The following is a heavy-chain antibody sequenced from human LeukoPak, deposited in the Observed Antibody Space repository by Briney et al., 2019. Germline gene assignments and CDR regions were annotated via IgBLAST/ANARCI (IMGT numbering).Heavy chain of an antibody. Sequence: GGSLRLSYAASEFAFSTYNMNWVRQAPGKGLGWVSYISSSSSTIYYANSVKGRFTISRDNVKKSLYLQMNSLRAEDTAVYYCTKTANYNDNSGYYDHFDYWGQGTLVTVSS. D-gene: IGHD3-22*01. V-gene: IGHV3-48*01. J-gene: IGHJ4*02. CDR3: TKTANYNDNSGYYDHFDY. CDR1: EFAFSTYN. CDR2: ISSSSSTI.